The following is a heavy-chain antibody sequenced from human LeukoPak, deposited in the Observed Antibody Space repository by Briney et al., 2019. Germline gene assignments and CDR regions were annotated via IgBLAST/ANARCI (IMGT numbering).Heavy chain of an antibody. CDR2: ISGSGSNT. J-gene: IGHJ6*04. V-gene: IGHV3-23*01. CDR3: AELGITMIGGV. D-gene: IGHD3-10*02. CDR1: GFTFSSYA. Sequence: GGPLRLSCAASGFTFSSYAMSWVRQAPGKGLEWVSTISGSGSNTHYADSVKGRFTISRDNYKDTLYMQMNSLRAEDTAVYYCAELGITMIGGVWGKGTTVTISS.